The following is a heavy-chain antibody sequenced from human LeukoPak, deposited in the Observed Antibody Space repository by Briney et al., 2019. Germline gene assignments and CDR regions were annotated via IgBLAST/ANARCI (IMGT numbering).Heavy chain of an antibody. CDR1: GYTFTGYY. J-gene: IGHJ4*02. CDR2: INPNSGGT. Sequence: ASVKVSCKASGYTFTGYYMHWVRQAPGQGLEWMGWINPNSGGTNYAQKFQGRVTMTRETSISTAHMELSRLRSDDTAVYFCAREKMVGAPKLLDYWGQGTLVTVSS. CDR3: AREKMVGAPKLLDY. V-gene: IGHV1-2*02. D-gene: IGHD1-26*01.